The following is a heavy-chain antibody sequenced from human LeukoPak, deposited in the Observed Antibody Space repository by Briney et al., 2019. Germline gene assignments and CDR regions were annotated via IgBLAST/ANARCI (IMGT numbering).Heavy chain of an antibody. CDR2: MNPNSGNT. Sequence: ASVNVSCKASGYTFTSYDINWVRQAPGQGLEWMGWMNPNSGNTGYAQKFQGRVTMTRNTSISTAYMELSSLRSEDTAVYYCARSSGRRYGMDVWGQGTTVTVSS. CDR3: ARSSGRRYGMDV. D-gene: IGHD3-10*01. CDR1: GYTFTSYD. J-gene: IGHJ6*02. V-gene: IGHV1-8*01.